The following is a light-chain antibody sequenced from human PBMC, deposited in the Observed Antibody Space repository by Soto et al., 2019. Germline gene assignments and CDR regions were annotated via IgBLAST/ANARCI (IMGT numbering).Light chain of an antibody. J-gene: IGKJ4*01. CDR1: QGISSY. CDR2: AAS. Sequence: DIQLTQSPSFLSASVGDRVTITCRASQGISSYLAWYQQKPGKAPKLLIYAASTLQSGVPSRFSVSGSGTEFTLTISSLQPEDFATYYCQQLNSYPLTFGGGTKVEI. CDR3: QQLNSYPLT. V-gene: IGKV1-9*01.